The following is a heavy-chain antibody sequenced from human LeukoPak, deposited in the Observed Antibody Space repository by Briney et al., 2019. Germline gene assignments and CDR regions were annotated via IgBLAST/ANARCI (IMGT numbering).Heavy chain of an antibody. V-gene: IGHV3-30*02. J-gene: IGHJ6*02. CDR3: AKDKGNQQLYALDV. CDR1: GFLVNDYG. CDR2: MRFDGNTK. D-gene: IGHD1-1*01. Sequence: GGSLRLSCAASGFLVNDYGMHWVRQAPGKGPEWVAAMRFDGNTKYYVDSVKGRFTISRDTSKNTLFLQMNSLRDEDTATYYCAKDKGNQQLYALDVWGQGTTVSVSS.